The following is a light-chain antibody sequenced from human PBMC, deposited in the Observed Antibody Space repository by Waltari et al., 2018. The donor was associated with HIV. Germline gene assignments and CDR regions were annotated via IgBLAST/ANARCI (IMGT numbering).Light chain of an antibody. CDR3: QQRYNWPAIT. V-gene: IGKV3-11*01. CDR1: QSVSSY. J-gene: IGKJ5*01. Sequence: EIVLTQYPATLSLSPGERATLSCRASQSVSSYLAWYQQKPGQAPRLLISDASNRATGIPARFSGSGSGTDFTLTISSLEPEDFAVYYCQQRYNWPAITFGQGTRLEIK. CDR2: DAS.